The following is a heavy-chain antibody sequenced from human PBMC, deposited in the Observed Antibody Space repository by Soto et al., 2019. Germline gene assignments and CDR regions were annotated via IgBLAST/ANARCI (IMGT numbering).Heavy chain of an antibody. CDR3: ARVVEATVTADY. Sequence: QVQLVQSGAEVKKPGASVKVSCKASGYTFTTYGISWVRQAPGQGLEWMGWISAYNGNTNYAQSLQGRVTMTKDTPTSTASMDLRSLTSDDTAVYYCARVVEATVTADYWGQGTLVAVSS. V-gene: IGHV1-18*01. D-gene: IGHD4-17*01. CDR2: ISAYNGNT. CDR1: GYTFTTYG. J-gene: IGHJ4*02.